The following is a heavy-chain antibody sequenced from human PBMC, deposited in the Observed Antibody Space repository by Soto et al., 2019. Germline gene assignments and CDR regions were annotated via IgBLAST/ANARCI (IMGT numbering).Heavy chain of an antibody. Sequence: PSETLSLTCSVSGASITTYYWSWIRQPPGKGLGWIGSISYSGSTKYNPSLESRVMISLDTSKNQFSLRLTSVTAADTALYYCARDWDSSGLFDPWDQGALVTVSS. CDR1: GASITTYY. V-gene: IGHV4-59*01. D-gene: IGHD3-10*01. J-gene: IGHJ5*02. CDR2: ISYSGST. CDR3: ARDWDSSGLFDP.